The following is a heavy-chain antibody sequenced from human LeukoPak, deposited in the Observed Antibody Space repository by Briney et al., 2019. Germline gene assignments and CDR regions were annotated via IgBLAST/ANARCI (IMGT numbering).Heavy chain of an antibody. D-gene: IGHD3-3*01. CDR2: ISGSGEDS. V-gene: IGHV3-23*01. CDR3: ATNYDDSREAFEV. CDR1: GFTFSNFA. J-gene: IGHJ3*01. Sequence: GGSLRLSCAASGFTFSNFAMNWVRQTPGKGLEWVSGISGSGEDSNHADSVTGRFIISRENSKNTLYLQMNSLRADDAAVYYCATNYDDSREAFEVWGQGTVVTVSS.